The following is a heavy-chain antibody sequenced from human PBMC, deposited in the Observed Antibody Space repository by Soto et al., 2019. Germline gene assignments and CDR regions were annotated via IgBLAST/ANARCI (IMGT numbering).Heavy chain of an antibody. CDR2: IGGSGDTT. D-gene: IGHD2-15*01. V-gene: IGHV3-23*01. Sequence: EVQLLESGGGLIQPGGSLRLSCAASGFTFSSYAMSWVRQAPGKGLEWVSGIGGSGDTTYYADSVKGRVTISRDNSNNTLSLQMDSLRAEDTARYYCAKGKGGSCYSGIDYWGQGPLVTVSS. CDR1: GFTFSSYA. CDR3: AKGKGGSCYSGIDY. J-gene: IGHJ4*02.